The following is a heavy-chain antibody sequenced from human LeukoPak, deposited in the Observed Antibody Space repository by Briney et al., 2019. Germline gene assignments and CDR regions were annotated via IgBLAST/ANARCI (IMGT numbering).Heavy chain of an antibody. CDR3: ARDFRGYDAFWFDP. CDR1: GGSVSSTNNF. V-gene: IGHV4-39*07. J-gene: IGHJ5*02. Sequence: ASETLSLTCIVSGGSVSSTNNFWDWIRQPPGKGLEWIGSIHYGGTTYFNPSLKSRVTMSVDASKSQFSLNLTSVTAADTAVYYCARDFRGYDAFWFDPWGQGTLVTVSA. CDR2: IHYGGTT. D-gene: IGHD5-12*01.